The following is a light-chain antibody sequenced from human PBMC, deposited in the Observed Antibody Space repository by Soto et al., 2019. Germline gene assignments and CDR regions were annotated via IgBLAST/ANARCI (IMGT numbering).Light chain of an antibody. J-gene: IGLJ3*02. CDR2: EVS. CDR3: SSYTSGDTYLM. V-gene: IGLV2-14*01. CDR1: SRDIGYYDY. Sequence: QSALTQPASVSGSPGQSITISCAGTSRDIGYYDYVSWFQHHPGKAPKLIIYEVSNRPSGISTRFSGSKSDYTASLTISGLQAEDEADYYCSSYTSGDTYLMFGGGTKLTVL.